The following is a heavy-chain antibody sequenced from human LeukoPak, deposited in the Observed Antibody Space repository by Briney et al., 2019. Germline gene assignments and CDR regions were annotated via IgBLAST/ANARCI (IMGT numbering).Heavy chain of an antibody. D-gene: IGHD6-6*01. J-gene: IGHJ4*02. CDR2: ISGSGGST. V-gene: IGHV3-23*01. CDR3: AKVSREYSSSSGFVDY. Sequence: GGSLRLSCAASGFTFSSYAMSWVRQAPGKGLEWVSAISGSGGSTYYADSVKGRFTISRDNSKNTLYLQMNSLRAEDTAVHYCAKVSREYSSSSGFVDYWGQGTLVTVSS. CDR1: GFTFSSYA.